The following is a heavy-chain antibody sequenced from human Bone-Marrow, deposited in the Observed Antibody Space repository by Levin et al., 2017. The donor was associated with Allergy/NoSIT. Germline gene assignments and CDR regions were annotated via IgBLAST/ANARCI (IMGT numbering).Heavy chain of an antibody. D-gene: IGHD6-13*01. Sequence: GESLKISCAASGFTFSTYAINWVRQAPGKGLEWVSSIRGSGGSTYYADSVKGRFTISRDNSKNTLYLQMNSLRVEDTAVYYRARDISSSWSTGDLDYWGQGTLVTVSS. CDR1: GFTFSTYA. CDR3: ARDISSSWSTGDLDY. V-gene: IGHV3-23*01. CDR2: IRGSGGST. J-gene: IGHJ4*02.